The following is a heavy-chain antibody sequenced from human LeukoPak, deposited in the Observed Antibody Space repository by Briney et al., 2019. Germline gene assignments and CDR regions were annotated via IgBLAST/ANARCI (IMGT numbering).Heavy chain of an antibody. CDR3: ARDYCSGGSCFDY. CDR2: ISSSGSTI. D-gene: IGHD2-15*01. Sequence: PGGSLRLSCAASGFTFSSYKMNWVRQAPGKGLEWVSYISSSGSTIYYADSVKGRFTISRDNAKNSLYLQMNSLRAEDTAVYYCARDYCSGGSCFDYWGQGTLVTVSS. V-gene: IGHV3-48*03. J-gene: IGHJ4*02. CDR1: GFTFSSYK.